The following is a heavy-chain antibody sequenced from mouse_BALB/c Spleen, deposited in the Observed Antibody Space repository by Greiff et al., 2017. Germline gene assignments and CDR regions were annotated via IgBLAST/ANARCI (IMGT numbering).Heavy chain of an antibody. D-gene: IGHD2-2*01. Sequence: VQLQQSGAELMKPGASVKMSCKASGYTFTSYTMHWVKQRPGQGLEWIGYINPSSGYTNYNQKFKDKATLTADKSSSTAYMQLSSLTSEDSAVYYCARYGYAWFAYWGQGTLVTVSA. V-gene: IGHV1S26*01. J-gene: IGHJ3*01. CDR2: INPSSGYT. CDR3: ARYGYAWFAY. CDR1: GYTFTSYT.